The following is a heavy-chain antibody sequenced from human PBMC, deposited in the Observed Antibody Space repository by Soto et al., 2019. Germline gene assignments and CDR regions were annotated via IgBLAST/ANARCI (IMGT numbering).Heavy chain of an antibody. J-gene: IGHJ4*02. Sequence: QVQLVESGGGVVQPGRSLRLSCAVSGFTFSSYGMHWVRQAPGKGLEWVAVIWYDGSNKYYADSVKGRFTISRDNSKNTLYLQMNSLRAEDTAVYYCARDGITPLTGYSSGWYLGYWGQGTLVTVSS. CDR3: ARDGITPLTGYSSGWYLGY. V-gene: IGHV3-33*01. CDR2: IWYDGSNK. D-gene: IGHD6-19*01. CDR1: GFTFSSYG.